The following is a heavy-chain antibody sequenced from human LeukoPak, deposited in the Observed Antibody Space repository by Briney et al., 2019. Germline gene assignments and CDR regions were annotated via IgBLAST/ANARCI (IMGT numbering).Heavy chain of an antibody. CDR3: ARGGGYSSGWRLCS. D-gene: IGHD6-19*01. V-gene: IGHV4-34*01. J-gene: IGHJ4*02. Sequence: PSETLSLTCAVYGGSLTGYYWTWIRQPPGKGLEWIGEIYYSGRTKYDSSLKSRVTISVDTSKNQFSLKLTSMTAADTAVYYCARGGGYSSGWRLCSWGQGSLVTVSS. CDR1: GGSLTGYY. CDR2: IYYSGRT.